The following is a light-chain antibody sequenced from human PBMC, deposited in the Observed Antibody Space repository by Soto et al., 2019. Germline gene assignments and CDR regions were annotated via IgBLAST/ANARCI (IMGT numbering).Light chain of an antibody. CDR3: QQGFSAPPWT. CDR2: DAS. Sequence: DIQMTQSPSSLSASVGDRVTITCRSSQSINNYLNWYQQRPGKAPKLLIYDASSLQSGVPSRFSGSGSGTDFTLTISSLQPEDFATYYCQQGFSAPPWTFGQGTMVELK. J-gene: IGKJ1*01. CDR1: QSINNY. V-gene: IGKV1-39*01.